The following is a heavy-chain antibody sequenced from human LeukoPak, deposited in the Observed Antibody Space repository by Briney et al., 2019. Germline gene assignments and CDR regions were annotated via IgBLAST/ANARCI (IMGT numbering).Heavy chain of an antibody. CDR2: IYTSGST. CDR1: GGSISSGSYY. J-gene: IGHJ6*03. D-gene: IGHD3-10*01. Sequence: SQTLSLTCTVSGGSISSGSYYWSWIRQPAGKGLEWIGRIYTSGSTNDNPSLKSRVTISVDTSKNQFSLKLSSVTAADTAVYYCARDSTMVRGVIYYYYYMDVWGKGTTVTISS. V-gene: IGHV4-61*02. CDR3: ARDSTMVRGVIYYYYYMDV.